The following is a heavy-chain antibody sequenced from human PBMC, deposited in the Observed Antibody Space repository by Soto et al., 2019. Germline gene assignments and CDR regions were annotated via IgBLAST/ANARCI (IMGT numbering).Heavy chain of an antibody. CDR1: GFTFSSYD. V-gene: IGHV3-13*01. CDR2: IGTAGDT. D-gene: IGHD4-4*01. CDR3: ARVLNDYSNYYYGMDV. Sequence: GGSLRLSCAASGFTFSSYDMHWVRQATGKGLEWVSAIGTAGDTYYPGSVKGRFTISRENAKNSLYLQMNSLRAEDTAVYYCARVLNDYSNYYYGMDVWGQGTTVTVSS. J-gene: IGHJ6*02.